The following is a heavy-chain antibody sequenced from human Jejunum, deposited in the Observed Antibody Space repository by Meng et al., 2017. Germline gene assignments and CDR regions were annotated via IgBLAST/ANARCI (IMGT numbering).Heavy chain of an antibody. CDR2: IFDAGTT. J-gene: IGHJ4*02. CDR1: GGSFSGYY. D-gene: IGHD2-21*01. CDR3: ARGRGLWSV. Sequence: SETLSLTCDIYGGSFSGYYWSWIRQPPGKGREGVGEIFDAGTTDYNPSLQSRITISIDTSKNQFSLKLRSVTAADTALYFCARGRGLWSVWGRGTLVTVSS. V-gene: IGHV4-34*01.